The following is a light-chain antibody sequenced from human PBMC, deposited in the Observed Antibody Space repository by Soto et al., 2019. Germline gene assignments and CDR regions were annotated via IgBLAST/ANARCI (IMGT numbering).Light chain of an antibody. CDR2: DVS. V-gene: IGLV2-11*01. J-gene: IGLJ1*01. CDR1: SSDVGGYNY. CDR3: CSYAGSYTVV. Sequence: QSVLTQPRSVSGSPGQSVTISCTGTSSDVGGYNYVSWYQQHPGKAPKLTIYDVSNRPSWVPDRISGSKSGNTASLTISGLQAEDEGDYYCCSYAGSYTVVFGTGTKLTVL.